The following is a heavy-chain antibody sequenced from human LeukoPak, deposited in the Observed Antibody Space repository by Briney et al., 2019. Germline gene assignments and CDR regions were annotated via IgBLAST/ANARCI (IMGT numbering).Heavy chain of an antibody. J-gene: IGHJ4*02. D-gene: IGHD6-13*01. CDR3: ARVQRSGSSWYGRLDY. V-gene: IGHV3-30*03. CDR1: GFTFSNYA. CDR2: ISSDGSNK. Sequence: PGGSLRLSCAASGFTFSNYAMHWVRQAPGKGLEWVAVISSDGSNKYYTDSVKGRFTISRDNAKNTLYLQMNSLRAEDTAVYYCARVQRSGSSWYGRLDYWGQGTLVTVSS.